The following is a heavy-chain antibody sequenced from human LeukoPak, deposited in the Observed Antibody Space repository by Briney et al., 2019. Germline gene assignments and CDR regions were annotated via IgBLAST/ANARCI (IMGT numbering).Heavy chain of an antibody. CDR2: ISGSGGNT. CDR1: GFTFSSYA. J-gene: IGHJ2*01. CDR3: AKESLGATHYWYFDL. D-gene: IGHD1-26*01. Sequence: PGGSLRLSCAASGFTFSSYAMSWVRQAPGKGLEWVSAISGSGGNTYYADSVKGRFTISRDNSKNTLYLQMNSLRAEDTAVYYCAKESLGATHYWYFDLWGRGTLVTVSS. V-gene: IGHV3-23*01.